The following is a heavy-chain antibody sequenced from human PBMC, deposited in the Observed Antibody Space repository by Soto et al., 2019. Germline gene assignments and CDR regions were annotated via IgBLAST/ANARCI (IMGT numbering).Heavy chain of an antibody. Sequence: QDQLVQSGVEVKKPGASVKVSCKASGYSFTNYGITWVRQAPGQGFEWMGGITPFNGNTKYAKKHQGRVTMTTDASTSTAYLELRSLTSDDTAVYYCAIDRGVAPPVAGNTHSYYYMDVWGKGTTVTVSS. CDR2: ITPFNGNT. CDR1: GYSFTNYG. J-gene: IGHJ6*03. V-gene: IGHV1-18*01. D-gene: IGHD6-19*01. CDR3: AIDRGVAPPVAGNTHSYYYMDV.